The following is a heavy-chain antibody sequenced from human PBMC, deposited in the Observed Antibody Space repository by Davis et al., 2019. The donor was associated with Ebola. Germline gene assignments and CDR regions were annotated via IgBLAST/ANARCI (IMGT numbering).Heavy chain of an antibody. J-gene: IGHJ4*02. V-gene: IGHV3-21*01. CDR3: ASGLDY. CDR2: ISKTSVYT. Sequence: GSLRLSCAASGFTSSGFTFSDYDMNWVRQAPGKGLEWVSTISKTSVYTYYAESVKGRFTISRDNAKNSLYLQMDGLRVEDTAVYYCASGLDYWGQGSLVTVSS. CDR1: GFTSSGFTFSDYD.